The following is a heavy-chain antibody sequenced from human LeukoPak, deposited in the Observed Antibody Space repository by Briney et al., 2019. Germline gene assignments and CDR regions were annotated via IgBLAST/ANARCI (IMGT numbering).Heavy chain of an antibody. D-gene: IGHD2-21*02. CDR2: INPTGGSS. CDR3: ARDARPRNCGGDCPLDY. CDR1: GYTFASYY. J-gene: IGHJ4*02. Sequence: ASVKVSCKASGYTFASYYMHWVRQAPGQGLEWMGIINPTGGSSSYTQKFQGRVTMTRDTSTSTVYMELSSLRSDDTAVYYCARDARPRNCGGDCPLDYWGQGTLVTVSS. V-gene: IGHV1-46*01.